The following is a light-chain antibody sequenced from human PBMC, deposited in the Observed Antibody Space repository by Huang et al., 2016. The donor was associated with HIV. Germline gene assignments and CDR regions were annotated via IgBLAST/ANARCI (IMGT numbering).Light chain of an antibody. V-gene: IGKV3-11*01. CDR2: DAS. CDR1: QSISSY. J-gene: IGKJ1*01. Sequence: EIVLTQSPATLSLSPGERATLSCRASQSISSYLAWYQQKPGQAPRLLIYDASNRATGGAARFSGSGSGTDFTLTISSREPEDFAGYDCQQRSNWPPEGTFGQGTKVEIK. CDR3: QQRSNWPPEGT.